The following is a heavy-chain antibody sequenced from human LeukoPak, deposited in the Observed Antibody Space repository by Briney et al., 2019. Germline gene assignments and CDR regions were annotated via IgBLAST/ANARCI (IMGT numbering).Heavy chain of an antibody. CDR2: IYTSGST. J-gene: IGHJ6*03. Sequence: SETLSLTCTVSGGSISNFYWSWIRQPPGKGPEWIGYIYTSGSTNYNPSLKSRVTISIDTSKNQFSLKLSSVTAADTAVYFCARGRGYSYGPPYYYMDVWGKGTTVTVAS. V-gene: IGHV4-4*09. CDR3: ARGRGYSYGPPYYYMDV. CDR1: GGSISNFY. D-gene: IGHD5-18*01.